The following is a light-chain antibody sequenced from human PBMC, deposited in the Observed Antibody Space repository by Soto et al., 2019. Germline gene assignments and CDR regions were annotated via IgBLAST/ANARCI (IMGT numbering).Light chain of an antibody. CDR3: QQANSFPLP. CDR2: AAS. J-gene: IGKJ4*01. Sequence: DIQMTQSPSSVSASGGDRVTITCRASQGISGWLAWYQQKPGKAPKLLIYAASRLQSGGPARCSGSGSGTDLTLTISSLQPEDCATYYCQQANSFPLPFGGGTKVEIK. CDR1: QGISGW. V-gene: IGKV1-12*01.